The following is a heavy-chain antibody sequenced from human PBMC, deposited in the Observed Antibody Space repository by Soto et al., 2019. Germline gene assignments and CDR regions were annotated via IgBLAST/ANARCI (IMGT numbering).Heavy chain of an antibody. J-gene: IGHJ6*03. CDR2: IIPILGIA. CDR1: GGTFSSYT. V-gene: IGHV1-69*04. CDR3: AREGSRPYYYYYYYMDV. Sequence: ASVKVSCKASGGTFSSYTISWVRQAPGQGLEWMGRIIPILGIANYAQKFQGRVTITADKSTSTAYMELSSLRSEDTAVYYCAREGSRPYYYYYYYMDVWGKGTTVTVSS.